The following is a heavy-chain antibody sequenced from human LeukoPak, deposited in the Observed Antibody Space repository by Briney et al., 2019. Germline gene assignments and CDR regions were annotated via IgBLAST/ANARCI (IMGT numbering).Heavy chain of an antibody. Sequence: GGSLRLSCVVPGITVSNAWMSWVRQAPGKGLEWVGRIKSKTDGGTTDYAAPVKGRFTISRDDSKDTLFLQMNSLKTEDTAVYYCTTDYPFFSFLSHYWGQGTLVTVSS. CDR1: GITVSNAW. D-gene: IGHD3-3*02. V-gene: IGHV3-15*01. CDR2: IKSKTDGGTT. CDR3: TTDYPFFSFLSHY. J-gene: IGHJ4*02.